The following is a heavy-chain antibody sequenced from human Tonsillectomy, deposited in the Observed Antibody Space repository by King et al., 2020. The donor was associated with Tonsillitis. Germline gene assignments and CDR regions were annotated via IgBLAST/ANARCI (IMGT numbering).Heavy chain of an antibody. CDR2: IKSKTDGGTT. CDR3: ATDPLWGRLVVAAYFDY. J-gene: IGHJ4*02. D-gene: IGHD5-12*01. V-gene: IGHV3-15*01. Sequence: VQLVESGGGLVKPGGSLRLSCAASGFTFSNAWMSWVRQAPGKGLEWVGRIKSKTDGGTTDYAAPVKGRFTISSDDSKNTLYLQMNSLKTEDTAVYYCATDPLWGRLVVAAYFDYWGQGTLVTVSS. CDR1: GFTFSNAW.